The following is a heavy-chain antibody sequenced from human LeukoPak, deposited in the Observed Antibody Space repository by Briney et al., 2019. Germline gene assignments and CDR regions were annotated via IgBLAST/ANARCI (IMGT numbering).Heavy chain of an antibody. CDR2: IYHDGRI. J-gene: IGHJ3*02. V-gene: IGHV4-38-2*02. D-gene: IGHD2-15*01. Sequence: SETLSLTCTVSGYSITNGYYWGWIRQPPGKGLEWIGSIYHDGRIDYNPSLKSRVTISRDTSNDQFSLKLSSVTAADTAVYYCARRIRFDAFDIWGRGTMVTVSS. CDR3: ARRIRFDAFDI. CDR1: GYSITNGYY.